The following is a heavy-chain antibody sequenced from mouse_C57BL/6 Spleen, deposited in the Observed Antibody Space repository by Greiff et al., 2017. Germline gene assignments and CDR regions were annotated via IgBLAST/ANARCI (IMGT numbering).Heavy chain of an antibody. V-gene: IGHV5-16*01. CDR2: INYDGSST. CDR1: GFTFSDYY. Sequence: DVKLVESEGGLVQPGSSMKLSCTASGFTFSDYYMAWVRQVPEKGLEWVANINYDGSSTYYLDSLKSRFIISRDNAKNILYLQMSRLKSEDTATYYCARGTGFHYYAMDYWGQGTSVTVSS. D-gene: IGHD4-1*01. J-gene: IGHJ4*01. CDR3: ARGTGFHYYAMDY.